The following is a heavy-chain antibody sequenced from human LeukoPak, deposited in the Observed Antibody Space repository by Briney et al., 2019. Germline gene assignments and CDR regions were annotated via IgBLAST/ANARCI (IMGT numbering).Heavy chain of an antibody. J-gene: IGHJ4*02. CDR1: GFTFSSYS. Sequence: GGSLRLSCAASGFTFSSYSMNWVRQAPGKGLEWVSYISSSSSTIYYADSVKGRFTISRDNAKNSLYLQKNSLRAEDTAVYYCARGGQGSPSRYWGQGTLVTVSS. D-gene: IGHD1-26*01. CDR2: ISSSSSTI. V-gene: IGHV3-48*01. CDR3: ARGGQGSPSRY.